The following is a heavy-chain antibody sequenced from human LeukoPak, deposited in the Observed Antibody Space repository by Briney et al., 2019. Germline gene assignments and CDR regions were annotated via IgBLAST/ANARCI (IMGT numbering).Heavy chain of an antibody. Sequence: GRSLRLSCAAPGFTFSTYAMHWVRQAPGKGLEWVAIVSYDGSNKYYADSVRGRFTISRDNSKNTLYLQMNSLRPEDTSMYYCARETLRNFDYWGRGTLVTVSS. CDR2: VSYDGSNK. CDR3: ARETLRNFDY. D-gene: IGHD2-15*01. J-gene: IGHJ4*02. V-gene: IGHV3-30*04. CDR1: GFTFSTYA.